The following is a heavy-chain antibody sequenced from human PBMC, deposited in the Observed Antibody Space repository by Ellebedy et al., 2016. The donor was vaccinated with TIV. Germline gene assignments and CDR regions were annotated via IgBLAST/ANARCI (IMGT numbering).Heavy chain of an antibody. D-gene: IGHD6-19*01. V-gene: IGHV3-48*03. CDR1: GFTFSSYE. CDR3: ARDVAVAGINYYYGMDV. J-gene: IGHJ6*02. CDR2: IRTSGSTT. Sequence: PGGSLRLSCEASGFTFSSYEMNWVRQAPGKGLEWVSYIRTSGSTTYYADSVKGRFTISRDNAKNSLYLQMNSLRAEDTAIYYCARDVAVAGINYYYGMDVWGQGTTVTVSS.